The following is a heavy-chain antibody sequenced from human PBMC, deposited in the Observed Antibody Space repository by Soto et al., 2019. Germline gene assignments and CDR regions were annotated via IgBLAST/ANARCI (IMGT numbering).Heavy chain of an antibody. CDR3: ARCIAAAGFTRYNWFDH. V-gene: IGHV4-59*01. CDR1: GGSISSYY. D-gene: IGHD6-13*01. CDR2: IYYSGST. Sequence: SETLSLTCTVSGGSISSYYWSWIRQPPGKGLEWIGYIYYSGSTNYNPSLKSRVTISVDTSKNQFSLKLSSVTAADTAVYYCARCIAAAGFTRYNWFDHWGQGTLVTVSS. J-gene: IGHJ5*02.